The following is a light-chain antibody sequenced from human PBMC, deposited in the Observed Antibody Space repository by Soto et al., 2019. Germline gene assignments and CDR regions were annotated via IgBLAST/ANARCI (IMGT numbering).Light chain of an antibody. V-gene: IGLV2-14*01. CDR2: DVS. J-gene: IGLJ1*01. CDR1: SSDVGGYNY. Sequence: LTQPASVSGSPGQSITISCTGTSSDVGGYNYVSWYQQHPGKAPKLMIHDVSNRPSGVSNRFSGSKSGNTASLTISGLQAEDEADYYCSSYTSSSTPYVFGTGTKLTVL. CDR3: SSYTSSSTPYV.